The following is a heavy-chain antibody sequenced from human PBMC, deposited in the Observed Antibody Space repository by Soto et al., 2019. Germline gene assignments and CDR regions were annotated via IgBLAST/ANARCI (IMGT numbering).Heavy chain of an antibody. CDR2: IGRGGDT. CDR1: GFTLTSYG. D-gene: IGHD1-1*01. V-gene: IGHV3-23*01. J-gene: IGHJ6*02. Sequence: SGGSLRLSCEVSGFTLTSYGMNWVRQAPDKGLEWVSTIGRGGDTYYADSVKGRFTISRDNSKNTLFLQMNSLRAEDTALYFCAKDGTTTGIHYYAMDVWGQGTKVTVYS. CDR3: AKDGTTTGIHYYAMDV.